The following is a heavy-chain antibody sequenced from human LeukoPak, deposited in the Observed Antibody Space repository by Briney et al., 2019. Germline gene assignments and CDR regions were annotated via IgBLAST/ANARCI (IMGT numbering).Heavy chain of an antibody. CDR2: ISAYNGNT. D-gene: IGHD6-13*01. J-gene: IGHJ4*02. CDR1: GYTFTSYG. Sequence: ASVKVSCKASGYTFTSYGINWVRQAPGQGLEWMGWISAYNGNTNYAQKLQGRVTMTTDTSTSTAYMELRSLRSDDTAVYSCARGIWDIAAAGFDYWGQGTLVTVSS. CDR3: ARGIWDIAAAGFDY. V-gene: IGHV1-18*01.